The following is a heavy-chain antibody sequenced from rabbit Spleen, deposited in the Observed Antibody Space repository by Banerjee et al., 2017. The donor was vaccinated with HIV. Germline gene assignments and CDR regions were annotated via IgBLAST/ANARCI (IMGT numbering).Heavy chain of an antibody. CDR3: ARDTSTSFSSYGMDL. J-gene: IGHJ6*01. Sequence: QSLEESGGGLVKPGASLTLTCKASGFSFNSAYDMCWVRQAPGKGLEWIACIDAGSSGFTYFASWAKGRFTISKTSSTTVTLQITSLTAADTATYFCARDTSTSFSSYGMDLWGQGTLVTVS. CDR2: IDAGSSGFT. V-gene: IGHV1S40*01. CDR1: GFSFNSAYD. D-gene: IGHD1-1*01.